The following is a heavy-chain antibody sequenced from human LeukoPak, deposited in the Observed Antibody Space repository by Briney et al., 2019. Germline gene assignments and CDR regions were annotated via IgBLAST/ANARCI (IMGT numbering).Heavy chain of an antibody. CDR3: ARAVASAGPFDY. Sequence: PSETLSLTCAVSGGSISSSNWWSWVRQPPGKGLEWIGEIYHSGSTNYNPSLKSRVTISVDKSKNQFSLKLTSVTTADTAVYYCARAVASAGPFDYWGQGTLVTVSS. CDR1: GGSISSSNW. V-gene: IGHV4-4*02. D-gene: IGHD6-13*01. CDR2: IYHSGST. J-gene: IGHJ4*02.